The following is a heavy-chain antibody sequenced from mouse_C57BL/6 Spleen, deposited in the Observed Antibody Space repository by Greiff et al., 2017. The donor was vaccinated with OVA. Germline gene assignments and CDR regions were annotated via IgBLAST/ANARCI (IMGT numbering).Heavy chain of an antibody. D-gene: IGHD2-12*01. J-gene: IGHJ4*01. CDR3: AKNYAGDYYAMDY. CDR2: IWRGGST. Sequence: VQLQQSGPGLVQPSQSLSITCTVSGFSLTSYGVHWVRQSPGKGLEWLGVIWRGGSTDYNAAFMSRLSITKDNSKSQVFFKMNSLQADDTAIYYCAKNYAGDYYAMDYWGQGTSVTVSS. CDR1: GFSLTSYG. V-gene: IGHV2-5*01.